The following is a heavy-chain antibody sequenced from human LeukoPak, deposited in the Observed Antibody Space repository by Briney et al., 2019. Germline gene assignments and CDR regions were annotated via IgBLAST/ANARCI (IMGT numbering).Heavy chain of an antibody. J-gene: IGHJ3*01. V-gene: IGHV3-7*01. CDR1: GFTFSGSW. CDR2: IKQDGSEV. CDR3: ARGKAFEN. D-gene: IGHD3-3*02. Sequence: GGSLRLSCVVSGFTFSGSWMSCVRQAPAKGLEWVANIKQDGSEVHYVGSVKGRFIISRDNAQRSLYLQMNGLRVEDTAVYYCARGKAFENWGQGTLVTVSS.